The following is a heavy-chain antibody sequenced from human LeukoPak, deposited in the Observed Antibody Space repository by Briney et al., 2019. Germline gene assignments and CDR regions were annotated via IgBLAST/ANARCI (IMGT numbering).Heavy chain of an antibody. D-gene: IGHD1-26*01. CDR2: VYYSGST. V-gene: IGHV4-39*01. Sequence: PLETLSLTCNVSGGSISRSTYFWGWIRQPPGKGLEWIGSVYYSGSTYYNPSLNSRVTISVDTSKNQFSLKLTSVTAADTVVYYCARGRRDGNYLGRYYFDYWGQGTLVTVSS. J-gene: IGHJ4*02. CDR1: GGSISRSTYF. CDR3: ARGRRDGNYLGRYYFDY.